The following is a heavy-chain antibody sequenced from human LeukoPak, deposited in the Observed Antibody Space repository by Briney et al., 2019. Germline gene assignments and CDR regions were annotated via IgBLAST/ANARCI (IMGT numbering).Heavy chain of an antibody. D-gene: IGHD6-25*01. V-gene: IGHV3-23*01. CDR3: ARKAAATSGYDY. Sequence: GGSLRLSCAVSGFTFSNYGMGWVRQAPGKGLDRVSAISASAATTYYADSVKGRFTISRDSSQNTLSLQMNNLRVEDTAVYYCARKAAATSGYDYWGQGILVTVSS. J-gene: IGHJ4*02. CDR1: GFTFSNYG. CDR2: ISASAATT.